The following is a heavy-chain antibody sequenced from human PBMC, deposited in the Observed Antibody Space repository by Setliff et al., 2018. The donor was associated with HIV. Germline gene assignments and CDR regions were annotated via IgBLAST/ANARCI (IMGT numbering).Heavy chain of an antibody. CDR3: ARTSAGGQENDY. CDR1: GFILSNYW. V-gene: IGHV3-7*03. CDR2: IKEDGSEK. Sequence: RLSCAASGFILSNYWMSWVRQAPGKGLEWVANIKEDGSEKNYVNSVKGRFTISRDNAKNSLYLQLNSLRVDDTALYYCARTSAGGQENDYWGQGTLVTVSS. D-gene: IGHD3-10*01. J-gene: IGHJ4*02.